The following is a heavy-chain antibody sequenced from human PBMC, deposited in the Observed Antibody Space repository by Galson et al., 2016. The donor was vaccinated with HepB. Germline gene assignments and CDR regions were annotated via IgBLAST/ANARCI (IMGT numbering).Heavy chain of an antibody. CDR1: GGSISSSGYH. CDR3: ARAAGHEYYFYGMEV. V-gene: IGHV4-39*01. CDR2: IYYTGST. Sequence: ETLSLTCTVSGGSISSSGYHWGWIRQPPGKGLAWIGNIYYTGSTYYNPSLESRLSMSVDTSKNQFALTLTSVTAADTAVYYCARAAGHEYYFYGMEVWGQGTTVTVSS. J-gene: IGHJ6*02. D-gene: IGHD6-13*01.